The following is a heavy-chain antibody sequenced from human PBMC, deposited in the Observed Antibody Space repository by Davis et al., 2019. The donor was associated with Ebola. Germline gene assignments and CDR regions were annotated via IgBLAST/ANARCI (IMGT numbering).Heavy chain of an antibody. V-gene: IGHV3-64*01. Sequence: GESLKISCAASGFTFTSYAMHWVRQAPGKGLEYVSAISSNGGSTYYANSVKGRFTISRYNSKNTLYLQMGSLRAEDTAVYYCARDSWSGYSDYGMDVWGQGTTVTVSS. D-gene: IGHD3-3*01. CDR3: ARDSWSGYSDYGMDV. CDR1: GFTFTSYA. J-gene: IGHJ6*02. CDR2: ISSNGGST.